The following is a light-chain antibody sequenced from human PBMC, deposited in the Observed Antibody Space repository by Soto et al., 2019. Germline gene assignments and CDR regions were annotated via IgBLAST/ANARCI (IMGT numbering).Light chain of an antibody. CDR1: QSLSGK. V-gene: IGKV3-15*01. Sequence: EIVMTQSPATLSVSPGERATLSCRASQSLSGKLAWYQQKPGHAPRLLIHATSTRATGIPARFSGSGSGTEFTLTISSLQSEDFALYYCQQYDNWPFTFGPGTKVDI. J-gene: IGKJ3*01. CDR3: QQYDNWPFT. CDR2: ATS.